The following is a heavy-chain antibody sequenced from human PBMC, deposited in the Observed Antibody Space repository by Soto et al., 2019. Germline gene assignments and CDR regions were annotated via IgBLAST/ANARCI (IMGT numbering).Heavy chain of an antibody. D-gene: IGHD2-15*01. CDR1: GFTFSSYD. CDR3: ARATRYCSGGSCYPYGMDV. J-gene: IGHJ6*02. V-gene: IGHV3-13*05. Sequence: GGTLSLTCAASGFTFSSYDMHWVRHAPGKGLEWVSAIGTAGDPYYPGSVKGRFTISGENAKNSLYLQMNSLRAGDTAVYYCARATRYCSGGSCYPYGMDVWGQGTTVTVSS. CDR2: IGTAGDP.